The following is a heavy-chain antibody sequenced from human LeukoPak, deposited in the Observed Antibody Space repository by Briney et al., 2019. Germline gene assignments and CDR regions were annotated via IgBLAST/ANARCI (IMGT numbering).Heavy chain of an antibody. D-gene: IGHD4-17*01. J-gene: IGHJ2*01. CDR2: IKQDGSEK. CDR3: ARTDYGDHDWYFDL. V-gene: IGHV3-7*01. Sequence: AGSMRLSCTPSTFIFNNYFMTCDRPAHKSGLEWVANIKQDGSEKFYVDSVKGRFTISRDNAKNSLFLQMNSLRAEDAALYYCARTDYGDHDWYFDLWGRGTLVSVSS. CDR1: TFIFNNYF.